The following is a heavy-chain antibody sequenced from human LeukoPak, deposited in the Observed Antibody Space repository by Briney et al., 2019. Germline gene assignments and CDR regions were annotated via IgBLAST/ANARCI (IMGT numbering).Heavy chain of an antibody. CDR2: ISAYNGNT. J-gene: IGHJ5*02. CDR1: GYTFTGYY. V-gene: IGHV1-18*04. D-gene: IGHD6-19*01. CDR3: ARVAGVSSKFDP. Sequence: GASVKVSCKASGYTFTGYYMHWVRQAPGQGLEWMGWISAYNGNTNYAQKLQGRVTMTTDTSTSTAYMELRSLRSDDTAVYYCARVAGVSSKFDPWGQGTLVTVSS.